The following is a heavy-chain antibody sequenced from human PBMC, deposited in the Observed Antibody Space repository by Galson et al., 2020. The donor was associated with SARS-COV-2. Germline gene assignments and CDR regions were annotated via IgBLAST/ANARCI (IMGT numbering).Heavy chain of an antibody. D-gene: IGHD6-6*01. V-gene: IGHV3-48*02. CDR1: GFTFSSYN. CDR3: ARELVAARYIGY. Sequence: GGSLRLSCAASGFTFSSYNMNWVRQAPGMGLEWISFISTASATIFYADSVTDRFTISRDNAKNSLYLQMNSLRDDDTAVYYCARELVAARYIGYWGQGTLVTVSS. J-gene: IGHJ4*03. CDR2: ISTASATI.